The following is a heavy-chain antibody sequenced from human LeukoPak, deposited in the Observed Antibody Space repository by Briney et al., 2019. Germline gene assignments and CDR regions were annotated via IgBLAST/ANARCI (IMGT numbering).Heavy chain of an antibody. CDR1: GYTLTELS. V-gene: IGHV1-24*01. CDR3: ATSLVDINAFDY. CDR2: FDPEDGGT. J-gene: IGHJ4*02. D-gene: IGHD2-15*01. Sequence: ASVTVSCKVSGYTLTELSMHWVRQAPGKGLEWMGGFDPEDGGTIYAQKFQGRVTMTEDTSTDTAYMELSSLRSEDTAVYYCATSLVDINAFDYWGQGTLVTVSS.